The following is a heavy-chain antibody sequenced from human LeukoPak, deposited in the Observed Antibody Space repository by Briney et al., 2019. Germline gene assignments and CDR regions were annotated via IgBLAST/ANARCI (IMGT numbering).Heavy chain of an antibody. CDR3: ARDLGTGWSKNPDY. Sequence: GGSLRLSCAASGFTFSSYGMHWVRQAPGKGLEWVAVIWYDGSSKYYADSVKGRFTISRDNSKYTLYLQMNSLRTEDTAVYYCARDLGTGWSKNPDYWGQGTLVTVSS. CDR2: IWYDGSSK. CDR1: GFTFSSYG. V-gene: IGHV3-33*08. D-gene: IGHD6-19*01. J-gene: IGHJ4*02.